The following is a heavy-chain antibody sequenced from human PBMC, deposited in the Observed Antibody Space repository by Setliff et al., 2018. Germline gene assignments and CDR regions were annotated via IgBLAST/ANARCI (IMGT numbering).Heavy chain of an antibody. V-gene: IGHV4-4*02. CDR2: IYHDGNT. Sequence: PSETLSLTCTVSGGSISSSNWWSWVRQSPGKGLEWIGEIYHDGNTKFNPSVHYNPSLKSRVTISIDTSKNQFSLKLSAVTAADTAVYYCARDVGGEGYFDSWGQGTLVTVSS. J-gene: IGHJ4*02. CDR3: ARDVGGEGYFDS. D-gene: IGHD3-10*01. CDR1: GGSISSSNW.